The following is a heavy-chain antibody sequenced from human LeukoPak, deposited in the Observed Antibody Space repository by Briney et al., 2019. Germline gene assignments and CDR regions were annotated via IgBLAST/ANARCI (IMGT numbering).Heavy chain of an antibody. J-gene: IGHJ5*02. CDR1: GFTFSTYT. CDR3: ARDSATVVIRSNWFDP. Sequence: GGSLRLSCAASGFTFSTYTMNWVRQAPGKGLEWVSSITSGSGYIYYADSVKGRFTVSRDNAKNSLYLQMNSLRAEDTAVYYCARDSATVVIRSNWFDPWGQGTLVTVSS. CDR2: ITSGSGYI. D-gene: IGHD4-23*01. V-gene: IGHV3-21*01.